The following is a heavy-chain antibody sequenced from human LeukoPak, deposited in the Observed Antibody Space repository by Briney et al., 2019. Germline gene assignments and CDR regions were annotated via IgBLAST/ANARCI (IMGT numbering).Heavy chain of an antibody. J-gene: IGHJ6*03. V-gene: IGHV4-59*01. Sequence: SETLSLTCTVSGGSISSYYWSWIRQPPGKGLEWIGYIYYTGITNYNASLKSRVTISVDTSKNQFSLELTSVTAADTAVYYCARDYRYCSSTGCYNYYYMDVSGKGTTVTVSS. CDR1: GGSISSYY. CDR2: IYYTGIT. D-gene: IGHD2-2*02. CDR3: ARDYRYCSSTGCYNYYYMDV.